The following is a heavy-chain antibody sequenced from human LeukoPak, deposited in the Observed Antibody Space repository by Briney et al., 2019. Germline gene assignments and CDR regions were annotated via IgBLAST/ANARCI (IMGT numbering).Heavy chain of an antibody. Sequence: SETLSLTCTVSGYSISSGYYWGWIRQPPGKGLEWIGSIYHSGSTYYNPSLKSRVTISVDTSKNQFSLKLSSVTAADTAVYYCARGPPQPRLRGEYGSPNFDYWGQGTLVTVSS. CDR3: ARGPPQPRLRGEYGSPNFDY. V-gene: IGHV4-38-2*02. CDR2: IYHSGST. J-gene: IGHJ4*02. CDR1: GYSISSGYY. D-gene: IGHD1-14*01.